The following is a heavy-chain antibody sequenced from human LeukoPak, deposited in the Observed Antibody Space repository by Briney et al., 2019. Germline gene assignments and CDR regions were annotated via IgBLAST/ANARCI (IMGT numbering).Heavy chain of an antibody. Sequence: GGSLRLSCAASGFSFTKYWMKWVRQAPGGGPGWLANINEGGSGKYHADSVRGRFTISRDNAKNSLYLQMNNLRAEDTAVYYCARDAVRGGDCDLWGQGTLVVVSS. V-gene: IGHV3-7*01. CDR3: ARDAVRGGDCDL. CDR2: INEGGSGK. CDR1: GFSFTKYW. D-gene: IGHD2-21*02. J-gene: IGHJ5*02.